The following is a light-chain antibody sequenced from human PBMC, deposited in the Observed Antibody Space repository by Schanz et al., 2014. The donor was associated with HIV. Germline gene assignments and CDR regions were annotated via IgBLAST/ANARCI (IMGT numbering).Light chain of an antibody. J-gene: IGLJ1*01. CDR1: STDVGGYDL. CDR3: GSFAGSNTRGLV. V-gene: IGLV2-14*02. CDR2: GVD. Sequence: QSALTQPASVSGSPGQSITISCTGSSTDVGGYDLVSWYQQHPGQVPKLMIYGVDKRPSGVPDRFSGSKSGNTASLTVSGLQAEDEADYYCGSFAGSNTRGLVFGTGTKLTVL.